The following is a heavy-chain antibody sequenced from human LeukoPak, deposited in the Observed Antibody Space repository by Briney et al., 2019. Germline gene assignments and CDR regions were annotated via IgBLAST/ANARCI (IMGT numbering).Heavy chain of an antibody. Sequence: ASVKVSCKASGYTFTSYYMHWVRQAPGQGLEWMGIINPSGGSTSYAQKFQGRVTITRDTSTSTVYMELSSLRSEDTAVYYCARDVSPYYGSGSVSFDYWGQGTLVTVSS. V-gene: IGHV1-46*01. J-gene: IGHJ4*02. CDR2: INPSGGST. D-gene: IGHD3-10*01. CDR1: GYTFTSYY. CDR3: ARDVSPYYGSGSVSFDY.